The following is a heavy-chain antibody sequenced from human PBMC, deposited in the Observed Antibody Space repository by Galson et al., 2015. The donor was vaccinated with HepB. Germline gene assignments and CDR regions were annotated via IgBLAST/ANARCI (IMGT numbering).Heavy chain of an antibody. V-gene: IGHV3-53*01. CDR3: ARGPFGIVDGMGV. CDR2: IYSGGST. J-gene: IGHJ6*02. D-gene: IGHD1-26*01. Sequence: SLRLSCAASGFNVSSNYMSWVRQAPGKGLEWVSVIYSGGSTYHADSVRGRFTISRDNSKNTLYFQMNGLRADDTAVYYCARGPFGIVDGMGVWGQGTTVTVSS. CDR1: GFNVSSNY.